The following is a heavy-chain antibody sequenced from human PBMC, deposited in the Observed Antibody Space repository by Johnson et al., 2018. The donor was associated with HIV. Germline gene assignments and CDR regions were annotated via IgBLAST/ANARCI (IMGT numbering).Heavy chain of an antibody. V-gene: IGHV3-30-3*01. CDR2: ISYDGSNK. CDR1: GFTFSSYA. CDR3: ARDEVAGAFDI. J-gene: IGHJ3*02. Sequence: QVLLVESGGGVVQPGRSLRLSCAASGFTFSSYAMHWVRQAPGKGLEWVAVISYDGSNKYYADSVKGRFTISRDNSKNTLYLQMNSLRAEDTAVYYCARDEVAGAFDIWGQGTMVTVSS.